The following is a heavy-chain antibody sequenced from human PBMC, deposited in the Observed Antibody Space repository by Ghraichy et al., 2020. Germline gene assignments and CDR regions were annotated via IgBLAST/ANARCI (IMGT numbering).Heavy chain of an antibody. D-gene: IGHD4-17*01. V-gene: IGHV4-34*01. CDR1: GGSFSGYY. CDR3: ARARYGDYSFDY. Sequence: LNISCAVYGGSFSGYYWSWIRQPPGKGLEWIGEINHSGSTNYNPSLKSRVTISVDTSKNQFSLKLSSVTAADTAVYYCARARYGDYSFDYWGQGTLVTVSS. CDR2: INHSGST. J-gene: IGHJ4*02.